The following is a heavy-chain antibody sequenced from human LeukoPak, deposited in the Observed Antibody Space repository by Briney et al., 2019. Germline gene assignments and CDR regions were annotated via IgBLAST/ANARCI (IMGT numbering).Heavy chain of an antibody. CDR2: IIPIFGAA. D-gene: IGHD3-10*01. V-gene: IGHV1-69*01. CDR3: ARDSYYYGSGSYYIPWYFDY. CDR1: GGTFSSYA. Sequence: SVKVSCKASGGTFSSYAISWVRQAPGQGLEWMGGIIPIFGAANYAQKFQGRVTITADESTSTAYMELSSLRSEDTAVYYCARDSYYYGSGSYYIPWYFDYWGQGTLVTVSS. J-gene: IGHJ4*02.